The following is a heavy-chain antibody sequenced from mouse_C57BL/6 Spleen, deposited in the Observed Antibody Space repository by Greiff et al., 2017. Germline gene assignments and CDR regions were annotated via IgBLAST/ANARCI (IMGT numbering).Heavy chain of an antibody. J-gene: IGHJ3*01. Sequence: EVQLQQSGPELVKPGASVKISCKASGYTFTDYYMNWVKQSHGKSLEWIGDINPNNGGTSYNQKFKGKATLTVDKSSSTAYMELRSLTSEDSAVYYCARGPYYYGSSPLAYWGQGTLVTVSA. CDR2: INPNNGGT. V-gene: IGHV1-26*01. CDR1: GYTFTDYY. D-gene: IGHD1-1*01. CDR3: ARGPYYYGSSPLAY.